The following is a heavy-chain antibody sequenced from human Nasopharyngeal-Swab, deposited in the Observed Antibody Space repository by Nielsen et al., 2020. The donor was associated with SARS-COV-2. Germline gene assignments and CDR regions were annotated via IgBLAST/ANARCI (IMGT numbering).Heavy chain of an antibody. CDR3: TRVALGDNWFDP. D-gene: IGHD3-3*02. CDR1: GGSISSSNW. J-gene: IGHJ5*02. V-gene: IGHV4-4*02. Sequence: SETLSLTCAVSGGSISSSNWWSWGRQPPGKGLELIGEIYHSGSTNYNPSLKSRVTISVDKSKNQFSLKLSSVTAADTAVYYCTRVALGDNWFDPWGQGTLVTVSS. CDR2: IYHSGST.